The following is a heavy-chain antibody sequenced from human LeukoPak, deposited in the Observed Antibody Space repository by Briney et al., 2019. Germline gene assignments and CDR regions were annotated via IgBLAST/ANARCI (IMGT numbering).Heavy chain of an antibody. Sequence: ASVKVSCKASGYTFTDYFIQWVRQAPGQGLEWMGWTIPKSGVTHYAQKFQGRVTMTRDTSISTAYVELSRLTSDDTAVYYCARETAADGNYWFDPWGQGTLVTVSS. J-gene: IGHJ5*02. V-gene: IGHV1-2*02. CDR1: GYTFTDYF. CDR3: ARETAADGNYWFDP. D-gene: IGHD6-13*01. CDR2: TIPKSGVT.